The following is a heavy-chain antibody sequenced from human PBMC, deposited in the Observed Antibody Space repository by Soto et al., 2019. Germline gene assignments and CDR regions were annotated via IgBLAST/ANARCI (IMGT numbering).Heavy chain of an antibody. D-gene: IGHD2-21*02. CDR2: INIGSGNT. J-gene: IGHJ6*02. Sequence: QVQLVQSGAEEKKPGASVKVSCKASGYAFSSYAMHWVRQAPGQRLEWMGWINIGSGNTEYSQNFQDRITITRDTSASTVYMELSSLRSEDTAVYYCARDGGDCGYRRIYYYYIGMDVWGQGTTVTVSS. CDR1: GYAFSSYA. CDR3: ARDGGDCGYRRIYYYYIGMDV. V-gene: IGHV1-3*05.